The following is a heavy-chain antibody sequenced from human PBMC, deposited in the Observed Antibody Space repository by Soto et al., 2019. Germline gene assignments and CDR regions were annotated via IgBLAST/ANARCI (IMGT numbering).Heavy chain of an antibody. CDR2: IDPNDSFI. CDR3: ARPASGGSRDAFDI. V-gene: IGHV5-10-1*01. D-gene: IGHD2-15*01. J-gene: IGHJ3*02. Sequence: GDSLKISCQGYGYRFTGFWLNWVRQRPGKGLEWVGRIDPNDSFINYSPPFEGHVTISADKSISTAYLQWTRLQAADTAIYYCARPASGGSRDAFDIWGQGTMVTVSS. CDR1: GYRFTGFW.